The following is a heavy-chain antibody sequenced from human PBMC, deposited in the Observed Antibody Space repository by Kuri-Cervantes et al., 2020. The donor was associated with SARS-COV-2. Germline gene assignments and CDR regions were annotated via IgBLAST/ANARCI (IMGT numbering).Heavy chain of an antibody. CDR1: GFTFSNYA. D-gene: IGHD2-15*01. V-gene: IGHV3-23*01. Sequence: LSLTCAASGFTFSNYAMSSVRQAPGKGLEWVSAISGSGGSSYYADSVKGRFTISRDNSKNTLYLQMNSLRAEDTAVYYCAKWGGYCSGGSCSLPFQHWGQGTLVTVSS. J-gene: IGHJ1*01. CDR3: AKWGGYCSGGSCSLPFQH. CDR2: ISGSGGSS.